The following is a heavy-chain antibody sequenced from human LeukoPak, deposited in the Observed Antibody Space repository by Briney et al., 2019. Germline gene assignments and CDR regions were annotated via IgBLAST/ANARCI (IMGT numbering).Heavy chain of an antibody. CDR3: ARGAYSGYSFDY. D-gene: IGHD5-12*01. Sequence: PSETLSLTCTVSGGSIYSYYWTWIRQSPGKGLEWIGYIYDSGSTNYNPSLKSRLTLSVDVSKNQFSLKLSSGTAADTAVYYCARGAYSGYSFDYWGQGTLVTVSS. J-gene: IGHJ4*02. CDR1: GGSIYSYY. V-gene: IGHV4-59*01. CDR2: IYDSGST.